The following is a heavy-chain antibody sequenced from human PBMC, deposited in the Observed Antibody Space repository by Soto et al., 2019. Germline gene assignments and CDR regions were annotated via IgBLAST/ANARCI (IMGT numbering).Heavy chain of an antibody. Sequence: QVQLVESGGGVVQPGRSLRLSCAASGFTFGTYGMHWVRQAPGKGLQWVALISYDGSNKYYADSEKGRFTISRDNSKNTLYLQMNSLRAEDSAVYYCAKAPGRITMFSPNYGMDVWGQGATVTVSS. CDR3: AKAPGRITMFSPNYGMDV. D-gene: IGHD3-9*01. J-gene: IGHJ6*02. CDR2: ISYDGSNK. V-gene: IGHV3-30*18. CDR1: GFTFGTYG.